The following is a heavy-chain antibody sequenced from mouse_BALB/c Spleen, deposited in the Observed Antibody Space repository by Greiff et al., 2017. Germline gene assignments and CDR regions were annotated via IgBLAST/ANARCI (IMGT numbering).Heavy chain of an antibody. CDR1: GYTFTSYV. CDR2: INPYNDGT. Sequence: LVESGPELVKPGASVKMSCKASGYTFTSYVMHWVKQKPGQGLEWIGYINPYNDGTKYNEKFKGKATLTSDKSSSTAYMELSSLTSEDSAVYYCALELRLLAYWGQGTLVTVSA. V-gene: IGHV1-14*01. J-gene: IGHJ3*01. CDR3: ALELRLLAY. D-gene: IGHD1-2*01.